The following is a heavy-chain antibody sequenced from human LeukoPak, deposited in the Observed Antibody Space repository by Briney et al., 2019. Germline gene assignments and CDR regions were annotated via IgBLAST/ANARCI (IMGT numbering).Heavy chain of an antibody. CDR3: ARDRGRYDFWSASGY. CDR2: IKQDGSEK. V-gene: IGHV3-7*01. D-gene: IGHD3-3*01. Sequence: GGSLRLSCAASGFTFSSYWMSWVRQAPGKGLEWVANIKQDGSEKYFVDSVKGRFTISRDNAKNSLYLQMNSLKAEDTAVYYCARDRGRYDFWSASGYWGQGTLVTVSS. J-gene: IGHJ4*02. CDR1: GFTFSSYW.